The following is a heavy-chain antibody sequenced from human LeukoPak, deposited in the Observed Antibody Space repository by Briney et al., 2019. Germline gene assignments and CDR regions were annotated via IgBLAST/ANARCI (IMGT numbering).Heavy chain of an antibody. CDR2: IYYSGST. CDR1: GGSISSYY. V-gene: IGHV4-59*01. J-gene: IGHJ6*03. Sequence: PSETLSLTCTVSGGSISSYYWSWIRQPPGKGLEWIGYIYYSGSTNYNPSLKSRVTISVDTSKNQFSLKLSSVTAADTAVYYCARVPRYDFWSGYLYYHYMDVWGKGTTVTVSS. D-gene: IGHD3-3*01. CDR3: ARVPRYDFWSGYLYYHYMDV.